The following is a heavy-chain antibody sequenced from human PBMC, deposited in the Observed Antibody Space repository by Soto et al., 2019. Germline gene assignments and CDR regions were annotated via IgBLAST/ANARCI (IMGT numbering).Heavy chain of an antibody. CDR2: IYISGST. CDR1: GDSVSSYY. V-gene: IGHV4-4*07. J-gene: IGHJ6*02. CDR3: VRDCSGGGCYSDYGMDV. Sequence: SETLSLICTVSGDSVSSYYWSWIRQPAGRGLEWIGRIYISGSTDYNPSLKGRVSMSVDRSKNQFSLKLTSVTAADTAVYYCVRDCSGGGCYSDYGMDVWGQGTTVTVSS. D-gene: IGHD2-15*01.